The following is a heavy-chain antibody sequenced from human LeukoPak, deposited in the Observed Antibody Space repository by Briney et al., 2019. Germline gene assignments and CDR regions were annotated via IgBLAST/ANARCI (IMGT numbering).Heavy chain of an antibody. CDR3: ARDFTYYYDSSGLDP. V-gene: IGHV3-66*02. Sequence: GGSLRLSCAASGFAVSSNYMSWVRQAPGKGLEGVSVIYSGGSTYYADSVKGRFTISRDNSKNTLYLQMNSLRAEDTAVYYCARDFTYYYDSSGLDPWGQGTLVTVSS. D-gene: IGHD3-22*01. CDR2: IYSGGST. J-gene: IGHJ5*02. CDR1: GFAVSSNY.